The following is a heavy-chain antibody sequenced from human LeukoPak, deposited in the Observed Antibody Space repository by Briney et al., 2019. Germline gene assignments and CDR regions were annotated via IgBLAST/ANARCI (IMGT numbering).Heavy chain of an antibody. CDR3: ARGSGSYRPVSAFDI. CDR2: IYYSGST. D-gene: IGHD1-26*01. Sequence: SETLSLTCTVSGGSISSYYWSWIRQPPGKGLEWIGYIYYSGSTNYSPSLKSRVTISVDTSKNQFSLKLSSVTAADTAVYYCARGSGSYRPVSAFDIWGQGTTVTVSS. V-gene: IGHV4-59*01. CDR1: GGSISSYY. J-gene: IGHJ3*02.